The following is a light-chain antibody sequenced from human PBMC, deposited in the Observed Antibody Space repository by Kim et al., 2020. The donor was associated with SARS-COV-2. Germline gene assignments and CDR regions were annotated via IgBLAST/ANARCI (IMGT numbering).Light chain of an antibody. V-gene: IGLV2-14*04. CDR1: RSDVGGYNY. Sequence: GTLITIPCTGTRSDVGGYNYVSWYQQHPGKAPKLMIYDVSKRPSGVSNRFSGSKSGNTASLTISGLQAEDEADYYCSSYTSSSTWVFGGGTQLTV. J-gene: IGLJ3*02. CDR2: DVS. CDR3: SSYTSSSTWV.